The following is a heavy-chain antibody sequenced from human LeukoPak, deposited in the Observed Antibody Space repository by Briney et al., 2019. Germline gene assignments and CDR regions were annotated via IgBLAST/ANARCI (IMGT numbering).Heavy chain of an antibody. D-gene: IGHD2-2*01. CDR3: AKDSGCWDTTSCRRAN. Sequence: GGSLRLSCAASGFTFSSYAMSWVRQAPGKGLEWVSAISVSGGSTYYADSVKGRFTISRDNSKNTLYLQMNSLKIADTDVYCCAKDSGCWDTTSCRRANGGQGTLVTVSS. V-gene: IGHV3-23*01. CDR1: GFTFSSYA. J-gene: IGHJ1*01. CDR2: ISVSGGST.